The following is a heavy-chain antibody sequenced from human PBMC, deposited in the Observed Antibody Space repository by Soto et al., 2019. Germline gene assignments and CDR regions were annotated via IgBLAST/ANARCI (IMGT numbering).Heavy chain of an antibody. V-gene: IGHV3-7*01. CDR1: GFTFSSYW. D-gene: IGHD2-15*01. CDR2: IKQDGSEK. J-gene: IGHJ4*02. Sequence: EVQLVESGGGLVQPGGSLRLSCAASGFTFSSYWMSWVRQAPGKGLEWVANIKQDGSEKYYVDSVKGRFTISRDNAKNSLYLQMNSLRAGDTAVYYCARTTIVVFGNKRAYYFDYWGQGTLVTVSS. CDR3: ARTTIVVFGNKRAYYFDY.